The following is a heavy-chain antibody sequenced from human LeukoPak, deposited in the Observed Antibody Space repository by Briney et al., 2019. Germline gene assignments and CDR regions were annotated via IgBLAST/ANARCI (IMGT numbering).Heavy chain of an antibody. CDR2: IHYSGSA. J-gene: IGHJ4*02. CDR3: ARGILSGYYFDS. D-gene: IGHD2-15*01. CDR1: GGSFSGYY. V-gene: IGHV4-34*01. Sequence: PSETLSLTCAVYGGSFSGYYWSWIRQSPGKGLEWIAEIHYSGSASYNPSLKSRVTISGDPSKNQVSLGVTSVTAADTAEYYCARGILSGYYFDSWGQGSLVTVSS.